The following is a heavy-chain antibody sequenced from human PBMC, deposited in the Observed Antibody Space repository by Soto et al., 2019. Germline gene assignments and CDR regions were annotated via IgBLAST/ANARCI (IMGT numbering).Heavy chain of an antibody. V-gene: IGHV1-2*04. CDR3: ARGVTMVRGVIKDYYYGMDV. CDR1: GYTFTGYY. Sequence: ASVKVSCKASGYTFTGYYMHWVRQAPGQGLEWMGRINPNSGGTNYAQKFQGWVTMTRDTSISTAYMELSRLRSDDTAVYYCARGVTMVRGVIKDYYYGMDVWGQGTTVTVSS. CDR2: INPNSGGT. J-gene: IGHJ6*02. D-gene: IGHD3-10*01.